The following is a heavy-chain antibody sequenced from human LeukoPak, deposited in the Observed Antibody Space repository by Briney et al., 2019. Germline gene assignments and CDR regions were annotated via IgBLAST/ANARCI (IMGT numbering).Heavy chain of an antibody. V-gene: IGHV1-24*01. CDR3: ARDRDSNYVDY. J-gene: IGHJ4*02. D-gene: IGHD4-11*01. Sequence: ASVKVSCKGSGNTLTELSMHWVRQAPGKGLEWMGGFDPEDGETIYAQKFQGRVTMTRDTSISTAYMELSRLRSDDTAVYYCARDRDSNYVDYWGQGTLVTVSS. CDR1: GNTLTELS. CDR2: FDPEDGET.